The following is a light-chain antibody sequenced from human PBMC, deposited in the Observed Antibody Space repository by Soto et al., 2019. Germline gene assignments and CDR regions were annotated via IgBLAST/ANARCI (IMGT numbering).Light chain of an antibody. Sequence: QSAVTQPRSVSGSPGQSVTISCTGTSIDVGVYNYVSWYQQYPGKAPKIMIYDVSKRPSGVPDRFSGSKSDNTASLTISGLQAEDGADYYCCPLAGSYTSLFGIGTKVTVL. J-gene: IGLJ1*01. V-gene: IGLV2-11*01. CDR2: DVS. CDR3: CPLAGSYTSL. CDR1: SIDVGVYNY.